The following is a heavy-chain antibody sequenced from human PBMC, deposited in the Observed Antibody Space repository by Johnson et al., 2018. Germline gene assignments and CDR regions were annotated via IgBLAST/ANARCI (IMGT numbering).Heavy chain of an antibody. CDR3: ATFAAFDI. J-gene: IGHJ3*02. V-gene: IGHV3-21*01. CDR2: ISSSSSYI. Sequence: VQLVESGGGLVKPGGSLRLSCAASGFTFSSYSMNWVRQAPGKGLEWVSSISSSSSYIYYADSVKARFTISRDNAKNSLYVQMNSLGAEDTAVYYCATFAAFDIWGQGKMVTVSS. CDR1: GFTFSSYS.